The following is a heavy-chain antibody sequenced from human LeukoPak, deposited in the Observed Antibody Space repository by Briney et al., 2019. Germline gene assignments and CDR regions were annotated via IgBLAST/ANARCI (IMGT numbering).Heavy chain of an antibody. Sequence: GGSLRLSCAASGFTFSSYGMHWVRQAPGKGLEWVTYIRKDGSDKWYARSVKGRFTISRDNSKNTVILQMNSLRPEDTALYYCAKDDQWSLDHWGQGALDSVSS. V-gene: IGHV3-30*02. D-gene: IGHD2-15*01. CDR1: GFTFSSYG. CDR2: IRKDGSDK. CDR3: AKDDQWSLDH. J-gene: IGHJ5*02.